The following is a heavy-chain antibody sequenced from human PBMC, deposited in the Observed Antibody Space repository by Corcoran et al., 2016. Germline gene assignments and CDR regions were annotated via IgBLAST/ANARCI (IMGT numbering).Heavy chain of an antibody. D-gene: IGHD2-15*01. CDR2: ISSSSSSYI. CDR1: GFTFSSYS. CDR3: ARDRYCSGGSCYSTSD. J-gene: IGHJ4*02. V-gene: IGHV3-21*01. Sequence: EVQLVESGGGLVKPGGSLRLSCAASGFTFSSYSMNWVRQAPGKGLEWVSSISSSSSSYIYYADSVKGRFTISRDNAKNSLYLQMNSLRAEDTAVYYCARDRYCSGGSCYSTSDWGQGTLVTVSS.